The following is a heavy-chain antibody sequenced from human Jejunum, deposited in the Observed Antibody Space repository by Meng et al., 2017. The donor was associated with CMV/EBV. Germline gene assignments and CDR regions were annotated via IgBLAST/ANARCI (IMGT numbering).Heavy chain of an antibody. V-gene: IGHV4-39*01. CDR3: WAYLNWFDP. J-gene: IGHJ5*02. CDR1: GGCSSRNNEE. CDR2: MPYRGSS. Sequence: SCTGSGGCSSRNNEERGWDRQAARKGREWIGDMPYRGSSYYNPSHKSRLTISVDTSKNQFSLKLTSVTATDTAVYYCWAYLNWFDPWGQGTLVTVSS.